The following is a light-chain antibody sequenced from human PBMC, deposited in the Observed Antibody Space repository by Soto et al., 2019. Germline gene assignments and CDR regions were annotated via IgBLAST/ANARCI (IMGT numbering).Light chain of an antibody. CDR3: QQYNNWPS. J-gene: IGKJ1*01. V-gene: IGKV3-15*01. CDR1: QRVSSSY. CDR2: GAS. Sequence: DIVLTQSPATLSLSPGERATLYCGASQRVSSSYLAWYQQKPGQAPRLLIYGASTRATGIPARFSGSGSGTEVTLTISSLQSEDFAVYYCQQYNNWPSFGQGSKAAI.